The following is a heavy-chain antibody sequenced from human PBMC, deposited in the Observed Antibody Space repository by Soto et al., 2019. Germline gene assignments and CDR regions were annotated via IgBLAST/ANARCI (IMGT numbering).Heavy chain of an antibody. V-gene: IGHV3-30-3*01. D-gene: IGHD2-2*01. CDR3: EREGFLSYCSSTSCLQNWFDP. CDR1: GFTFSSYA. Sequence: LRLSCAASGFTFSSYAMHWVRQAPGKGLEWVAVISYDGSNKYYADSVKGRFTISRDNSKNTLYLQMNSLRAEDTAVYYCEREGFLSYCSSTSCLQNWFDPWGQGTLVTVSS. J-gene: IGHJ5*02. CDR2: ISYDGSNK.